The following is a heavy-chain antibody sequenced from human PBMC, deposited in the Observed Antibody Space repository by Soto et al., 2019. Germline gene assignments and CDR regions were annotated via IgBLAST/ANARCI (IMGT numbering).Heavy chain of an antibody. D-gene: IGHD2-8*01. CDR3: AGGAIVLMVYATLPFDY. J-gene: IGHJ4*02. Sequence: GGSLRLSCAASGFTFSSSAMHWVRQAPGKGLEWVAVISYDGSNKYHADSVKGRFTISRDNSKNTLYLQMNSLRAEDTAVYYCAGGAIVLMVYATLPFDYWGQGTLVTVSS. CDR2: ISYDGSNK. V-gene: IGHV3-30-3*01. CDR1: GFTFSSSA.